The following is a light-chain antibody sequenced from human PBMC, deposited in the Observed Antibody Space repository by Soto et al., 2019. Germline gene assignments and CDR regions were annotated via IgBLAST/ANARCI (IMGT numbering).Light chain of an antibody. CDR3: SSYTGSSTLVI. CDR1: SSDVGGYNY. CDR2: DVS. J-gene: IGLJ2*01. V-gene: IGLV2-14*03. Sequence: QSALTQPASVSGSPGQSITISCTGTSSDVGGYNYVSWYQQHPGKAPKLIIYDVSNRPSGVSDRFSGSRSGNTASLAISGLQAEDEALYFCSSYTGSSTLVIFGGGTKLTVL.